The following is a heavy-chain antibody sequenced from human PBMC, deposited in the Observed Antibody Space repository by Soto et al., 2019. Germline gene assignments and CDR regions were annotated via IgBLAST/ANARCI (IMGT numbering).Heavy chain of an antibody. CDR1: GASISSVDYY. CDR2: IYHSETT. CDR3: ARAGYFYDSSGYYFDAFDI. V-gene: IGHV4-30-4*01. D-gene: IGHD3-22*01. Sequence: QVQLQESGPGLVKPSQTLSLTCSVSGASISSVDYYWTWIRQPPGKGLEWIGCIYHSETTYYGPSIKSRVTISVDTSKNQLSLRLNSVTAADTAVYYCARAGYFYDSSGYYFDAFDIWGQGTMVTVSS. J-gene: IGHJ3*02.